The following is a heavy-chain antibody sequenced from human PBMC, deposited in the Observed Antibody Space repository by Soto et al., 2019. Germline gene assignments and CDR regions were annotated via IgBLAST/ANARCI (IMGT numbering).Heavy chain of an antibody. CDR1: GFTFSSYA. CDR3: AKDVCSGRSCYSLYYFDY. Sequence: GGSLRLSCAASGFTFSSYAMSWVRQAPGKGLEWVSAISGSGGSTYYADSVKGRFTISRDNSKNTLYLQMNSLRAEDTAVYYCAKDVCSGRSCYSLYYFDYWGQGTLVTVSS. D-gene: IGHD2-15*01. CDR2: ISGSGGST. V-gene: IGHV3-23*01. J-gene: IGHJ4*02.